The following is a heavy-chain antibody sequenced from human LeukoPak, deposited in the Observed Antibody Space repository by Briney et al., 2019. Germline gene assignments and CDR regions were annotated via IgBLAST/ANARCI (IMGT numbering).Heavy chain of an antibody. Sequence: GGSLRLSCAASGFTFSGYYMSWIRQAPGKGLEWVSYISGSSTYTNYADSVKGRFTISRDNAKNSLYLQMNSLRAEDTAVYYCARDGDRCTSTSCYGPGDNWGQGTLVTVSS. D-gene: IGHD2-2*01. V-gene: IGHV3-11*05. J-gene: IGHJ4*02. CDR2: ISGSSTYT. CDR3: ARDGDRCTSTSCYGPGDN. CDR1: GFTFSGYY.